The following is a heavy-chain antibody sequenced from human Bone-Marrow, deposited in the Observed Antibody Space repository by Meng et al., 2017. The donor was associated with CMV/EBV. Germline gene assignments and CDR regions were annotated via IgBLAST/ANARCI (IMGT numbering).Heavy chain of an antibody. D-gene: IGHD2-15*01. J-gene: IGHJ6*02. CDR3: AIDLVVVRSGAYFYHGMDV. CDR2: IYYSGST. Sequence: SETLSLTCTVSGGSISSYYWSWIRQPPGKGLEWIGKIYYSGSTNYNPSLKRRVTISVDTSKSQFSLRLTPVTAADTAVYYCAIDLVVVRSGAYFYHGMDVWGQGTTVTVSS. V-gene: IGHV4-59*01. CDR1: GGSISSYY.